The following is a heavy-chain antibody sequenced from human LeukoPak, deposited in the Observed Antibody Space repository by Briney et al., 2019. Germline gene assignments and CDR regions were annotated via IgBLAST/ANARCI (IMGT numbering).Heavy chain of an antibody. CDR3: AKDRRLPWDYFDS. V-gene: IGHV3-23*01. J-gene: IGHJ4*02. CDR2: IDGSGGST. D-gene: IGHD5-12*01. Sequence: GGSLRLSCAASGYTFSSYAMSWFRQAPGRGLEWVSAIDGSGGSTYYADSVKGRFTISRDNSKNTLYLQMNSLRAEDTAIYYCAKDRRLPWDYFDSWGQGTLVTVSS. CDR1: GYTFSSYA.